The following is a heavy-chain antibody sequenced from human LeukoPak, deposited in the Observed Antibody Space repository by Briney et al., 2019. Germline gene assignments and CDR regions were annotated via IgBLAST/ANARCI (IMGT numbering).Heavy chain of an antibody. J-gene: IGHJ5*02. D-gene: IGHD1-1*01. Sequence: SETLSLTCTVSGGSISSSSYYWGWIRQPPGKGLEWIGEINHSGSTNYNPSLKSRVTISVDTSKNQFSLKLSSVTAADTAVYYCARHLARVTTGTHETGWFDPWGQGTLVTVSS. V-gene: IGHV4-39*01. CDR2: INHSGST. CDR3: ARHLARVTTGTHETGWFDP. CDR1: GGSISSSSYY.